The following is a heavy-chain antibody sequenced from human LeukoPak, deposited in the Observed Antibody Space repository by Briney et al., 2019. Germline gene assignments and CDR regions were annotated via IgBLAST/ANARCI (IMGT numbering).Heavy chain of an antibody. CDR2: FNAGIGNT. V-gene: IGHV1-58*02. Sequence: GASVKVSCKASGYTFTTYAMHWVRQAPGQRLEWMGGFNAGIGNTNYAQKFQERVTITRDMSTSTAYMELSSRRSEDTAVYYCAAVYYGSGSSRVEYWGQGTLVTVSS. CDR1: GYTFTTYA. CDR3: AAVYYGSGSSRVEY. D-gene: IGHD3-10*01. J-gene: IGHJ4*02.